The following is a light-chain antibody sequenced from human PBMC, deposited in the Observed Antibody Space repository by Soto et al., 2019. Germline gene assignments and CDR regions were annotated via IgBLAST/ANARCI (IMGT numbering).Light chain of an antibody. J-gene: IGKJ4*01. Sequence: DIQVTQSLSSLSASVGDRVTITCQANQDINNSLNWYQQRPGEAPKLLIYDASILEAGVPSRFSGSGFGTTFTLTISSLQPEDFATYYCQQFDNLPLTFGGGTKVELK. CDR1: QDINNS. V-gene: IGKV1-33*01. CDR3: QQFDNLPLT. CDR2: DAS.